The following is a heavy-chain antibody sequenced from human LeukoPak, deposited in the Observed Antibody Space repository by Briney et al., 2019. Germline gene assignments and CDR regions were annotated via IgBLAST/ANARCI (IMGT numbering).Heavy chain of an antibody. J-gene: IGHJ4*02. V-gene: IGHV4-34*01. CDR1: GGSFSGYY. Sequence: PSETLSLTCAVYGGSFSGYYWSWIRQPPGKGLEWIGEINHSGSTNYNPSLKSRVTISVDTSKNQFFLKLSSVTPADTAVYYCARGVHEYCSSTSCYPRSFDYWGQGTLVTVSS. CDR3: ARGVHEYCSSTSCYPRSFDY. D-gene: IGHD2-2*01. CDR2: INHSGST.